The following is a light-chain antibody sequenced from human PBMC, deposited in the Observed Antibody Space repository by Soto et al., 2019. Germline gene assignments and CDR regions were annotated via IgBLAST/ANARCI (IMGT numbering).Light chain of an antibody. Sequence: EIVLTQSPATLSLSPGERATLSCRASQSVSSYLAWYQHKPGQAPRLLIYDASNRATGIPDRFSGSGSGTDFTLTISSLEPEDFAVYYCQQRSNWPLTFGGGTKVEIK. V-gene: IGKV3-11*01. CDR1: QSVSSY. CDR2: DAS. J-gene: IGKJ4*01. CDR3: QQRSNWPLT.